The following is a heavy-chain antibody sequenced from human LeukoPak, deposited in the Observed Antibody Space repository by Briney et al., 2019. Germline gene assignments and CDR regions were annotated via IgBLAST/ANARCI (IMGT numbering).Heavy chain of an antibody. J-gene: IGHJ4*02. CDR1: GYTLTSYG. V-gene: IGHV1-18*01. CDR3: ARDQGAIDVLMVYASFDY. CDR2: ISAYNGNT. Sequence: GASVKVSCKASGYTLTSYGISWVRQAPGQGLEWMGWISAYNGNTNYAQKLQGRVTMTTDTSTSTAYMELRSLRSDDTAVYYCARDQGAIDVLMVYASFDYWGQGTLVTVSS. D-gene: IGHD2-8*01.